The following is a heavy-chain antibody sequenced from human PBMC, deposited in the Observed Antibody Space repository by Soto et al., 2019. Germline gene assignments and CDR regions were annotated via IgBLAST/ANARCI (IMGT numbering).Heavy chain of an antibody. Sequence: GGSLRLSCAASGFTVSSNYMSWVRQAPGKGLEWVSVIYSGGSTYYADSVKGRFTISRDNSKDTLYLQMNSLRAEDTAVYYCAKSFTYCSSTSCYGAGQSAFDIWGQGTMVTV. J-gene: IGHJ3*02. V-gene: IGHV3-53*01. CDR1: GFTVSSNY. CDR3: AKSFTYCSSTSCYGAGQSAFDI. D-gene: IGHD2-2*01. CDR2: IYSGGST.